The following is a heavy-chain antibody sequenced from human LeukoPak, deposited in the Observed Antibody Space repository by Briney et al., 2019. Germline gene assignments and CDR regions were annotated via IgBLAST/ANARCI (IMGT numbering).Heavy chain of an antibody. V-gene: IGHV4-30-4*07. D-gene: IGHD6-19*01. CDR1: GGSISSGGYS. J-gene: IGHJ4*02. CDR2: IYYSGST. CDR3: ARDLGYSSGWFTEGPSYYFDY. Sequence: PSQTLSLTCAVSGGSISSGGYSWSWIRQPPGKGLEWIGYIYYSGSTNYNPSLKSRVTISVDTSKNQFSLKLSSVTAADTAVYYCARDLGYSSGWFTEGPSYYFDYWGQGTLVTVSS.